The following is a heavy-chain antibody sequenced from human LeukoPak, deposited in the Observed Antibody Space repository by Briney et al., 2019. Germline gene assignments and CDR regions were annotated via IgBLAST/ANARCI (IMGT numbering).Heavy chain of an antibody. V-gene: IGHV4-34*01. CDR3: ARVWGDYRGTY. CDR2: INHSGST. Sequence: KASETLSLTCAVYGGSFSGYYWSWIRQPPGKGLEWIGEINHSGSTNYNPSLKSRVTISVDTSKNQFTLKLSSVTAEDTAVYYWARVWGDYRGTYWGQGTLVTVSS. D-gene: IGHD4-11*01. J-gene: IGHJ4*02. CDR1: GGSFSGYY.